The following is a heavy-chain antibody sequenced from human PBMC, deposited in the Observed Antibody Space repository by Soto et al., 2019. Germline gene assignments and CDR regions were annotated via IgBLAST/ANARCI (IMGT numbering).Heavy chain of an antibody. CDR2: INTGSGYT. D-gene: IGHD2-8*02. CDR3: ARDRVYTGGSDADY. V-gene: IGHV1-18*01. J-gene: IGHJ4*02. CDR1: GYTFSNYA. Sequence: QGHLVQSGAEEKKPGSSVRVSCKTSGYTFSNYAISWVRQAPGQGLEGMGWINTGSGYTNYAHDRVTMTKDASTYTAYLEVTSLRSDDTAIYYCARDRVYTGGSDADYWGQGTLVTVSS.